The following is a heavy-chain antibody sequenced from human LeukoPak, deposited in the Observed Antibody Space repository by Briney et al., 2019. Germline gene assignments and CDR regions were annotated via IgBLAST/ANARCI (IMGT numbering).Heavy chain of an antibody. D-gene: IGHD3-22*01. Sequence: GGSLRLSCAASGFTFSSYSMNWVRRAPGKGLEWVSSISSSSSYIYYAGSVKGRFTISRDNAKNSLYLQMNSLRAEDTAVYYCAREERNYYDSSGYPAYWGQGTLVTVSS. CDR3: AREERNYYDSSGYPAY. V-gene: IGHV3-21*01. CDR1: GFTFSSYS. CDR2: ISSSSSYI. J-gene: IGHJ4*02.